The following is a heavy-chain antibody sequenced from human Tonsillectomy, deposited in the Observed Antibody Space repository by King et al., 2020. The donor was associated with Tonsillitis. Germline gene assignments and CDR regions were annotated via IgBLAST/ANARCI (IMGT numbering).Heavy chain of an antibody. CDR2: IYIDGTT. J-gene: IGHJ6*02. CDR1: GFTVSSNY. CDR3: ARDLRSNYYYYYGMDG. D-gene: IGHD3-10*01. Sequence: VQLVESGGGLVQPGGSLRLSCAASGFTVSSNYMSWVRQAPGQGLDWVSVIYIDGTTFYADSVEGRFTISRDNSKNTLYLQMNTLRAEDTAVYYCARDLRSNYYYYYGMDGWGQGTTVTVSS. V-gene: IGHV3-66*01.